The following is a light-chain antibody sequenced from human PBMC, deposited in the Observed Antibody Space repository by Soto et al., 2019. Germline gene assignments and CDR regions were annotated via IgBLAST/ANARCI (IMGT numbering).Light chain of an antibody. J-gene: IGKJ2*01. CDR3: QQRSNT. CDR2: GAS. Sequence: EVVLTQSPATLSLSPGERATLSCRASQSVSSYLAWYQQKPGQAPRLLIYGASNRATGIPARFSGSGSGTDFTLTISSLEPEDFAVYYCQQRSNTFGQGTKVDIK. CDR1: QSVSSY. V-gene: IGKV3-11*01.